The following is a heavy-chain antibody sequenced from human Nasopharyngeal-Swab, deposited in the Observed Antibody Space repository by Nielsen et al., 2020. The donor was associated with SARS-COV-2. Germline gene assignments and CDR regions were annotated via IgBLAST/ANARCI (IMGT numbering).Heavy chain of an antibody. CDR3: AKSPWTYSSGWFDY. CDR2: ISGSGGST. V-gene: IGHV3-23*01. J-gene: IGHJ5*01. CDR1: GFTFSSYA. D-gene: IGHD6-19*01. Sequence: GEFLKISCAASGFTFSSYAMGWVRQAPGKGLEWVSAISGSGGSTYYADSVKGRFTISRDNSKNTLYLQMNSLRAEDTAVYYCAKSPWTYSSGWFDYWGQGTLVTVSS.